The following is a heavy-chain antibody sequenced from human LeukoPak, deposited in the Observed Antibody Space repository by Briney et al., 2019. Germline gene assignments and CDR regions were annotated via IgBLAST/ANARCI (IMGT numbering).Heavy chain of an antibody. V-gene: IGHV1-24*01. CDR3: ATKGAYYYYYGMDV. CDR2: FDPEDGET. D-gene: IGHD1-26*01. Sequence: ASVKVSCKVSGYTLTELSMHWVRQAPGKGLEWMGGFDPEDGETIYAQKFQGRVTMTEDTSTDTAYMELSSLRSEDTAVYYCATKGAYYYYYGMDVWGQGTTVTVSS. CDR1: GYTLTELS. J-gene: IGHJ6*02.